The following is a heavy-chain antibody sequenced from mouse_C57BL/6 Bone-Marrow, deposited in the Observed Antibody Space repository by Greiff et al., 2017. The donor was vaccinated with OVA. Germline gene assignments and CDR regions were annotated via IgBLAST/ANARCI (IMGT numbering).Heavy chain of an antibody. CDR3: ARVLSWFAY. J-gene: IGHJ3*01. D-gene: IGHD6-1*01. CDR1: GYTFTGYW. Sequence: QVQLQQSGAELMKPGASVKLSCKATGYTFTGYWMHWVKQRPGQGLEWIGMIHPNSGSTNYNEKFKSKATLTVDKSSSTAYMQLSSLTSGDSAVYYCARVLSWFAYWGQGTLVTVSA. CDR2: IHPNSGST. V-gene: IGHV1-64*01.